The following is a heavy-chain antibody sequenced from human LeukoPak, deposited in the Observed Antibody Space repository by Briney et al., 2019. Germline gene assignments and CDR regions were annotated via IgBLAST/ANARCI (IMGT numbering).Heavy chain of an antibody. CDR3: ARGPHCSSTNCYRGDFDY. V-gene: IGHV4-4*07. CDR2: IYTSEST. D-gene: IGHD2/OR15-2a*01. J-gene: IGHJ4*02. Sequence: SETLTLTCTVSGGSISSYYWSWIRQPAGKGVEWIGRIYTSESTNYNPSLKSRVTMSVETSKNQFSLKLSSVTAADTAVYYCARGPHCSSTNCYRGDFDYWGQGTLVTVSS. CDR1: GGSISSYY.